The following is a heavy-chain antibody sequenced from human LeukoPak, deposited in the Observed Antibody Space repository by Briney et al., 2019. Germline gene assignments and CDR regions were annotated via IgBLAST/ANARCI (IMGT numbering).Heavy chain of an antibody. CDR3: ARWLQFSGFDY. D-gene: IGHD5-24*01. CDR2: ISGSGGST. V-gene: IGHV3-23*01. J-gene: IGHJ4*02. CDR1: GFTFSSYA. Sequence: GGSLRLSCAASGFTFSSYAMSWVRQAPGKGLEWVSAISGSGGSTYYADSVKGRFTISRDNAKNSLYLQMNSLRAEDTAVYYCARWLQFSGFDYWSQGTLVTVSS.